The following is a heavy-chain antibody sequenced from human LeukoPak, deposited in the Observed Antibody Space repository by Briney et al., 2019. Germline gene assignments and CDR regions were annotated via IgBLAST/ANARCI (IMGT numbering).Heavy chain of an antibody. D-gene: IGHD3-22*01. J-gene: IGHJ4*02. CDR3: ARAYDITSSFDY. CDR2: IWYDGSNK. CDR1: GFTFSSYG. V-gene: IGHV3-33*01. Sequence: PGRSLRLSCAASGFTFSSYGMHWVRQAPGKGLEWVAVIWYDGSNKYYADSVKGRFTISRDNARNSLFLQMNSLRAEDTAIYYCARAYDITSSFDYWGQGTLVTVSS.